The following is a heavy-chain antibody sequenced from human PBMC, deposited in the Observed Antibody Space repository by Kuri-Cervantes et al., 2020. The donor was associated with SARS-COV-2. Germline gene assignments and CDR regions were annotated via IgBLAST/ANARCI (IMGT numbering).Heavy chain of an antibody. CDR2: IYYSGST. CDR1: GGSISSSSYY. Sequence: GSLRLSCTVSGGSISSSSYYWGWIRQPPGKGLEWIGSIYYSGSTYYNPSLKSRVTISVDTSKNQFSLKLSSVNAADTAVYYCARHGTGYDFWSGYYGEDYWGQGTLVTVSS. V-gene: IGHV4-39*01. J-gene: IGHJ4*02. CDR3: ARHGTGYDFWSGYYGEDY. D-gene: IGHD3-3*01.